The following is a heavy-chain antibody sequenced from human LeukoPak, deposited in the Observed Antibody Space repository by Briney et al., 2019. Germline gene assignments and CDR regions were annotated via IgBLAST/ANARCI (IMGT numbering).Heavy chain of an antibody. CDR1: GYTFTGFY. D-gene: IGHD5-12*01. J-gene: IGHJ4*02. V-gene: IGHV1-2*02. CDR2: INPNSGGT. Sequence: ASVKVSCKASGYTFTGFYIHWVRQAPGQGLEWMGWINPNSGGTNYAQKFQGRVTMTRDTSISTAYMELSRLTSDDTAIYYCARDWFVDSGDDPFPFDYWGQGTLVTVSS. CDR3: ARDWFVDSGDDPFPFDY.